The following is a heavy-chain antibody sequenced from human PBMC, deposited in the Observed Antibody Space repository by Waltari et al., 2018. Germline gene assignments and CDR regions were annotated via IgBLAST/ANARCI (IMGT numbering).Heavy chain of an antibody. CDR1: GFTFTNHG. J-gene: IGHJ3*02. CDR3: ARGDGGSGLGASDI. CDR2: IWYDGSKK. D-gene: IGHD3-3*01. V-gene: IGHV3-33*01. Sequence: QVQLVESGGGVVQSGRSLRLSCVGSGFTFTNHGMNWVRQARGKGLEWVAVIWYDGSKKKYVDSVKGRFTISRDNSKNTMYLEMNRLRAEDTAVYFCARGDGGSGLGASDIWGQGTMVTVSS.